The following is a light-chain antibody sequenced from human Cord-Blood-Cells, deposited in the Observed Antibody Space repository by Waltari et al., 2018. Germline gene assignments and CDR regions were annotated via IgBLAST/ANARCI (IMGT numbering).Light chain of an antibody. CDR3: QQRSNWPPWT. Sequence: EIVLTQSPATLSLSPGERATLSCRASQSVSSYLAWYQQKPGQAPRLLIYDAPNRATGSPARFSGSGSGTDFTLTRSSREPEDFAVYYCQQRSNWPPWTFGQGTKVEIK. CDR2: DAP. V-gene: IGKV3-11*01. CDR1: QSVSSY. J-gene: IGKJ1*01.